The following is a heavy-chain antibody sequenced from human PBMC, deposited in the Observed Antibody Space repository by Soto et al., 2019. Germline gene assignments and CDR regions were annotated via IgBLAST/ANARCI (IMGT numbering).Heavy chain of an antibody. Sequence: GGSVKVSCKASGYTLTRNWIYWALRAPGQGLEWMGVINPSGDITNYAPKFQGRVTMTTDTSTSTIYMDLSSLTSEDTAVYYCARDHSIASSGAWWLDPWGQGTLVTVS. V-gene: IGHV1-46*01. CDR2: INPSGDIT. D-gene: IGHD6-13*01. CDR3: ARDHSIASSGAWWLDP. CDR1: GYTLTRNW. J-gene: IGHJ5*02.